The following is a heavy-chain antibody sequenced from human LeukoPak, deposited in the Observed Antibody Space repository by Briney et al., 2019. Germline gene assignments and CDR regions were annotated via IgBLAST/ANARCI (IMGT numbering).Heavy chain of an antibody. Sequence: GGSLRLSCAASGFTFSSYSMNWVRQAPGKGLEWVSSISSSSSYIYYADSVKGRFTISRDNAKNSLYLQMNSLRAEDTAVYYCARARASEVTPPDYWGQGTLVTVSS. V-gene: IGHV3-21*01. J-gene: IGHJ4*02. CDR2: ISSSSSYI. D-gene: IGHD2-21*02. CDR3: ARARASEVTPPDY. CDR1: GFTFSSYS.